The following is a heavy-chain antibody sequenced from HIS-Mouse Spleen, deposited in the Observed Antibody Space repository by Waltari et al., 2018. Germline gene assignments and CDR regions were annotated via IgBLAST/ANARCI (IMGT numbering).Heavy chain of an antibody. Sequence: EVQLLESGGGLVQPGGSLRLSCAASGFTFSSYAMSWVRQAPGKGLEWVAAISGSGGSTYSADPVKGRFTISRDNSKNTLYLQMNSLRAEDTAVYYCAKSRGGDCYDYWGQGTLVTVSS. CDR2: ISGSGGST. CDR1: GFTFSSYA. D-gene: IGHD2-21*01. J-gene: IGHJ4*02. CDR3: AKSRGGDCYDY. V-gene: IGHV3-23*01.